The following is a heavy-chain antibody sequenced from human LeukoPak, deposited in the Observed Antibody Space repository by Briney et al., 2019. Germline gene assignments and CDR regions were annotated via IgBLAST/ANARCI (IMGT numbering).Heavy chain of an antibody. D-gene: IGHD2-2*01. V-gene: IGHV3-30*02. CDR1: GFTFSSYG. Sequence: GGSLRLSCAASGFTFSSYGMHWVCQAPGKGLEWVAFIRYDGSNKYYADSVKGRFTISRDNSKNTLYLQMNSLRAEDTAVYYCAKEDPVYCSSTSCQGPFDYWGQGTLVTVSS. CDR3: AKEDPVYCSSTSCQGPFDY. CDR2: IRYDGSNK. J-gene: IGHJ4*02.